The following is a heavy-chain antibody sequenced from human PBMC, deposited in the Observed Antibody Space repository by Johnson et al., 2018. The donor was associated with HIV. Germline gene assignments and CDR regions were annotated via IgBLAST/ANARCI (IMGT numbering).Heavy chain of an antibody. J-gene: IGHJ3*01. V-gene: IGHV3-30*02. Sequence: QVQLVESGGGVVQPGGSLRLSCAASGFTLNNYGMHWVRQAPGRGLEWVTSIPYDANNKYYADSVKGRFTISRDNSKNTLYMQMNSLRVEDTAVYYCARALSRFGVSDAFDVWGQGTMVTVSS. CDR3: ARALSRFGVSDAFDV. D-gene: IGHD3-10*01. CDR2: IPYDANNK. CDR1: GFTLNNYG.